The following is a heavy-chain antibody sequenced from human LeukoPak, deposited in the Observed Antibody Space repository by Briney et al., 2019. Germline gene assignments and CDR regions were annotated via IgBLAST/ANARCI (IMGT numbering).Heavy chain of an antibody. J-gene: IGHJ4*02. CDR2: IYYSGRT. CDR1: GGSISSYY. CDR3: AREVTGTTDY. D-gene: IGHD1-1*01. Sequence: SETLSLTCSVSGGSISSYYWSWIRQPPGKGLEWIGYIYYSGRTNYNPSLKSRVTISVDTSKNQFSLKLSSVTAADTAVYYCAREVTGTTDYWGQGTLVTVSS. V-gene: IGHV4-59*12.